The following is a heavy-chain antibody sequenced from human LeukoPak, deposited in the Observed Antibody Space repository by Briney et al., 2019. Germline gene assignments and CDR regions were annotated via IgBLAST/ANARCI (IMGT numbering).Heavy chain of an antibody. V-gene: IGHV3-30-3*01. CDR2: ISYDGSNK. Sequence: PGGSLRLSCAASGFTFSSYAMHWVRQAPGKGLEWVAVISYDGSNKYYADSVKGRFTISRDNSKNTLYLQMNSLRAEDTAVYYCARVKGSTIERYGMDVWGQGTTVTVSS. CDR3: ARVKGSTIERYGMDV. CDR1: GFTFSSYA. J-gene: IGHJ6*02. D-gene: IGHD1-26*01.